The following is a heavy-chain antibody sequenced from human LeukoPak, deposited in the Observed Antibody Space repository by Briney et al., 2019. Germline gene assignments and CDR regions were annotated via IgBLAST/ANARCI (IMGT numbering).Heavy chain of an antibody. CDR2: IRPNSGGT. V-gene: IGHV1-2*02. Sequence: ASVKVSCKTSGYTFTGYYIHWVRQAPGQGLEWMGWIRPNSGGTKNAQKFQGRVTMTRDTSISTAYMELNSLTSDDTAVYYCARGGGCRSFSCDFDHWGQGTLVTVSS. J-gene: IGHJ4*02. CDR3: ARGGGCRSFSCDFDH. CDR1: GYTFTGYY. D-gene: IGHD2-15*01.